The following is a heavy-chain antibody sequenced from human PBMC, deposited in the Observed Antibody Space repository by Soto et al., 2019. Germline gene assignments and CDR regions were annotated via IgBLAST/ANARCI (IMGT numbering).Heavy chain of an antibody. CDR3: ARDQLSVTTGSLDYYYMDV. CDR1: GGSISSGDYY. CDR2: IYYSGST. J-gene: IGHJ6*03. Sequence: PSETLSLTCTVSGGSISSGDYYWSWIRQPPGKGLEWIGYIYYSGSTYYNPSLKSRVTITVDTSKNQFSLKLSSVTAADTAVYYCARDQLSVTTGSLDYYYMDVWGKGTKVTVSS. V-gene: IGHV4-30-4*01. D-gene: IGHD4-17*01.